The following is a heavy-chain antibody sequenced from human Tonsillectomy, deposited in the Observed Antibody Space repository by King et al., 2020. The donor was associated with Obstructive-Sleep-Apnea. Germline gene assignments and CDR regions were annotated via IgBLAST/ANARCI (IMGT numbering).Heavy chain of an antibody. D-gene: IGHD2-21*02. CDR3: ARVGKFCGGDCRYSGGLDY. CDR2: IWYDGSRK. Sequence: QVQLVESGGGVVQPGRSLRLSCATSVFTFSSYGFHWVRQAPGKGLEWVAVIWYDGSRKYYADSVKGRFTISRDNSENTLYLQMNSLRPDDTAVYYCARVGKFCGGDCRYSGGLDYWGQGTLVTVSS. V-gene: IGHV3-33*01. J-gene: IGHJ4*02. CDR1: VFTFSSYG.